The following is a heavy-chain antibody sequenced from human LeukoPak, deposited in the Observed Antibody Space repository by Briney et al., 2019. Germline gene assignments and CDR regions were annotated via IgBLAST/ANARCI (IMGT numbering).Heavy chain of an antibody. Sequence: ASVKVSCKASGYAFTSYAMNWVRQAPGQGLEWMGWINTNTGNPTYAQGFTGRFVFSLDTSVSTAYLQISSLKAEDTAVYYCARVLYSSSWSEVGYWGQGTLVTVSS. V-gene: IGHV7-4-1*02. D-gene: IGHD6-13*01. CDR3: ARVLYSSSWSEVGY. CDR2: INTNTGNP. CDR1: GYAFTSYA. J-gene: IGHJ4*02.